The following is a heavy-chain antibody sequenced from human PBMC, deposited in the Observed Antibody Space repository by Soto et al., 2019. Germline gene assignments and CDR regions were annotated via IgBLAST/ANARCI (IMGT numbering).Heavy chain of an antibody. J-gene: IGHJ4*02. Sequence: SETLSLTCAVYGGSFSGYYWSWIRQPPGKGLEWIGYIYYSGSTNYNPSLKSRVTISVDTSKNQFSLKLSSVTAADTAVYYCARARTTLTYYEFWSGYSSYFVYWGQGSRVTVSS. CDR2: IYYSGST. CDR1: GGSFSGYY. CDR3: ARARTTLTYYEFWSGYSSYFVY. D-gene: IGHD3-3*01. V-gene: IGHV4-59*01.